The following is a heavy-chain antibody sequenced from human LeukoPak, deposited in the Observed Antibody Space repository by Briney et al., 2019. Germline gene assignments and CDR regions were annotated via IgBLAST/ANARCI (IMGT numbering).Heavy chain of an antibody. CDR2: INHSGST. Sequence: SETLSLTSAVYGGSFSGYYWSWIRQPPGKGLEWIGEINHSGSTNYNPSLKKRVTISLNTSKNHFSLTLSAVTAEDTAVYYCARGPRWSGSYHYGMDVWGQGTTVTVP. V-gene: IGHV4-34*01. CDR3: ARGPRWSGSYHYGMDV. CDR1: GGSFSGYY. J-gene: IGHJ6*02. D-gene: IGHD2-15*01.